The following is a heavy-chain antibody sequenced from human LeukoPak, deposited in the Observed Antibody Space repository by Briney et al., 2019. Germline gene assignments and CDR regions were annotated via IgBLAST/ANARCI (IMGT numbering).Heavy chain of an antibody. J-gene: IGHJ6*03. V-gene: IGHV4-59*01. CDR1: GVSISSYY. Sequence: PSETLSLTCTVSGVSISSYYWSWIRQTPGKGLEWIGYIYYSGSTNFNPSLKSRVTISVDTSKNQFSLKMSSVTAADTAVYFCARGGPPGYYYDYYMDVWGKGTTVTISS. CDR3: ARGGPPGYYYDYYMDV. CDR2: IYYSGST.